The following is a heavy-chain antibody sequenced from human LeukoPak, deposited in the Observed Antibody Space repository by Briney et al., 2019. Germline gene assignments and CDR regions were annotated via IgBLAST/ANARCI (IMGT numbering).Heavy chain of an antibody. V-gene: IGHV4-59*01. CDR2: IYYSGST. Sequence: SETLSLTCTVSGGSISSYYWRWIRQPPGKGLEWIGYIYYSGSTNYNPSLKSRVTISVDTSKNQFSLKLSSVTAADTAVYYCARVHPNPNWFDPWGQGTLVTVSS. CDR3: ARVHPNPNWFDP. J-gene: IGHJ5*02. CDR1: GGSISSYY.